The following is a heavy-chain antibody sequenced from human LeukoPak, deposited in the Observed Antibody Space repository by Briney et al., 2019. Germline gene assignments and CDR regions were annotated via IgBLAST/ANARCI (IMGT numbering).Heavy chain of an antibody. CDR2: IYYGGST. D-gene: IGHD6-13*01. CDR3: ASIAAAGTGWFDP. Sequence: SETLSLTCTVSGGSVSSYYWSWIRQHPGRGLECMGYIYYGGSTTYNPSLKSRVTISVDTSKNQSSLKLSSGTAADTAVYYCASIAAAGTGWFDPWGQGTLVTVSS. J-gene: IGHJ5*02. V-gene: IGHV4-59*08. CDR1: GGSVSSYY.